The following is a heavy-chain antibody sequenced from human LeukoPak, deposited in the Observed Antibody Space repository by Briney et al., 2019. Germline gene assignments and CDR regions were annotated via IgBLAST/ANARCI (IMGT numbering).Heavy chain of an antibody. CDR3: ARWIPTAYSCRGYYGMDV. V-gene: IGHV1-18*04. J-gene: IGHJ6*04. D-gene: IGHD6-13*01. CDR2: ISAYNGNT. Sequence: GASVKVSCKASGYTFTSYGIGWVRQAPGQGLEWMGWISAYNGNTNYAQKLQGRVTMTTDTSTSTAYMELRSLRSDDTAVYYCARWIPTAYSCRGYYGMDVWGKGTTVTVSS. CDR1: GYTFTSYG.